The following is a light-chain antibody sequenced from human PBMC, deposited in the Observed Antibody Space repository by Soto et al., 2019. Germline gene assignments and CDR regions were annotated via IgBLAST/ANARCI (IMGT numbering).Light chain of an antibody. CDR3: QPYDSSLSGWV. V-gene: IGLV1-40*01. J-gene: IGLJ3*02. Sequence: QSVLTQPPSVSGAPGQRVTISCTGSSSNIGAGYDVHWYQQLPGTAPKLLIYGNSNRPSGVPDRFSGSKSGTSASLAITGLQAEDEADYYCQPYDSSLSGWVFGGGTKVTVI. CDR2: GNS. CDR1: SSNIGAGYD.